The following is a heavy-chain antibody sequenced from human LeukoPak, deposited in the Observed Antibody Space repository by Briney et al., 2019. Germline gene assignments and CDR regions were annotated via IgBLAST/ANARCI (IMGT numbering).Heavy chain of an antibody. CDR1: GFTFSSYA. CDR2: ISYDGSNK. V-gene: IGHV3-30-3*01. CDR3: AKESALHNWYFDV. J-gene: IGHJ2*01. Sequence: GGSLRLSCAASGFTFSSYAMHWVRQAPGKGLEWVAVISYDGSNKYYADSVKGRFTISRDNSKNTLYLQMNSLRAEDTAVYYCAKESALHNWYFDVWGRGTLVTVSS. D-gene: IGHD3-16*01.